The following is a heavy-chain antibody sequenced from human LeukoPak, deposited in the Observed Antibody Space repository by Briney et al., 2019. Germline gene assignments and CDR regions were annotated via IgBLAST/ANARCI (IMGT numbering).Heavy chain of an antibody. J-gene: IGHJ4*02. Sequence: SGTLSLSCAASGCTLSSYYMSWVRQAPGKGLEWVWRIYSSGSTNYNPSLKSRVTMSVDKSKNQFSLKLSSVTAADTAVYYCARDRGNWNYPLDYWGQGTLVTVSS. CDR1: GCTLSSYY. CDR2: IYSSGST. D-gene: IGHD1-7*01. V-gene: IGHV4-4*07. CDR3: ARDRGNWNYPLDY.